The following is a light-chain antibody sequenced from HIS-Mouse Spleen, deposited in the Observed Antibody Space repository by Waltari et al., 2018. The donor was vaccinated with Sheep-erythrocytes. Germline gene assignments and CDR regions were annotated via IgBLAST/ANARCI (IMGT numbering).Light chain of an antibody. CDR1: KLGDKY. Sequence: SYELTQPPSVSVSPGQTASITCSGDKLGDKYACWYQQKPGRPPVLVIYQDSKRPSGIPERFSGSNSGNTATLTISGTQAMDEADYYCQAWDSSTEVFGGGTKLTVL. J-gene: IGLJ2*01. V-gene: IGLV3-1*01. CDR3: QAWDSSTEV. CDR2: QDS.